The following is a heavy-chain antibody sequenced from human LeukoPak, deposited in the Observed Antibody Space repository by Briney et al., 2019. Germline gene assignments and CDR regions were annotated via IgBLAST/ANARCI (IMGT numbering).Heavy chain of an antibody. D-gene: IGHD6-19*01. J-gene: IGHJ3*02. Sequence: PGGSLRVSCAASGFTFSSYGMHWVRQAPGKGLEWVAVIWYDGRNKYYAGSVKGRFTISRDNSKNTLYLQMNSLRAEDTDVYYCARDSASAAFDIWGQGTMVTVSS. CDR1: GFTFSSYG. V-gene: IGHV3-33*01. CDR2: IWYDGRNK. CDR3: ARDSASAAFDI.